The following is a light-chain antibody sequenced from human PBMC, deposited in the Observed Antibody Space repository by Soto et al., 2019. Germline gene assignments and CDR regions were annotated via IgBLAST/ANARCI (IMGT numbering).Light chain of an antibody. CDR2: GAS. CDR3: QQYGSSPLLT. Sequence: EIVLTQSPGTLSLSPGERATLSCRASQSVSSSYLAWYQQKPGQDPRLLIYGASSRATGIPDRFSGSGSGTDFTLTISRLEPEDFAVYYCQQYGSSPLLTFGGGTKVDIK. J-gene: IGKJ4*01. CDR1: QSVSSSY. V-gene: IGKV3-20*01.